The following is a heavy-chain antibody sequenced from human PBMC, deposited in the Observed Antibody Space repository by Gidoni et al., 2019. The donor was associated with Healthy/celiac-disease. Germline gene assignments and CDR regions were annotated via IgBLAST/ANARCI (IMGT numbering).Heavy chain of an antibody. Sequence: QVQLQQWGAGLLKPSETLSLTCAVYGGSFSGYYWSWIRQPPGKGLEWIGEINHSGSTNYNPSLKSRVTISVDTSKNQFSLKLSSVTAADTAVYYCARGLGYYDFWSGYYAPGYWGQGTLVTVSS. CDR2: INHSGST. D-gene: IGHD3-3*01. J-gene: IGHJ4*02. V-gene: IGHV4-34*01. CDR3: ARGLGYYDFWSGYYAPGY. CDR1: GGSFSGYY.